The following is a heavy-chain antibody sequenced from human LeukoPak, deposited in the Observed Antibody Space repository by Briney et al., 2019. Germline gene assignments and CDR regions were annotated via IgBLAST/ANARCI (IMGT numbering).Heavy chain of an antibody. CDR3: ARARKFLSGGNWFDP. D-gene: IGHD2-8*02. Sequence: ASVKVSCKASGYTFTGYYMHWVRQAPGQGLEWMGWINPNSGGTNYAQKFQGRVTMTRDTSIGTAYMELSRLRSDDTAVYYCARARKFLSGGNWFDPWGQGTLVTVSS. CDR1: GYTFTGYY. CDR2: INPNSGGT. J-gene: IGHJ5*02. V-gene: IGHV1-2*02.